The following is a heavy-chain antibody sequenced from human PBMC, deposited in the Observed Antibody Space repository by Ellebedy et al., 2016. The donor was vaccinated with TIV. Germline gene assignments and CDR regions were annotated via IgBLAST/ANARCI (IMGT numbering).Heavy chain of an antibody. V-gene: IGHV1-69*04. D-gene: IGHD4-17*01. CDR3: AREKGRSRVTTSSSPRYYYYGMDV. Sequence: SVKVSXXASGGTFSSYAISWVRQAPGQGLEWMGRIIPILGIANYAQKFQGRVTITADKSTSTAYMELSSLRSEDTAVYYCAREKGRSRVTTSSSPRYYYYGMDVWGQGTTVTVSS. CDR1: GGTFSSYA. J-gene: IGHJ6*02. CDR2: IIPILGIA.